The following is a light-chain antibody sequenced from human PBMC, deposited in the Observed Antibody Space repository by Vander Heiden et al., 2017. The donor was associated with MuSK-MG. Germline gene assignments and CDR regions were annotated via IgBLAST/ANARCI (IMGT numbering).Light chain of an antibody. J-gene: IGKJ1*01. V-gene: IGKV1-5*03. CDR1: QSVSSW. CDR3: REYYNYPWT. CDR2: KAS. Sequence: DIQMTQSPSTLSASVGDRVTITCRASQSVSSWLAWYQQKPGKAPKFLIYKASNLETGVPSRFSGSGSGTEFTLTISSLQPDDFATYYCREYYNYPWTFGQGTKVEIK.